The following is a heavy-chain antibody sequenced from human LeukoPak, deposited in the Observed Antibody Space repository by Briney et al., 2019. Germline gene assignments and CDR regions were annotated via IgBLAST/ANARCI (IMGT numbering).Heavy chain of an antibody. D-gene: IGHD6-13*01. CDR1: GYSFTSYW. CDR3: ARLRIAAAGMVENWFDP. Sequence: HGESLKISCKGSGYSFTSYWIGWVRQMPGKGLEWMGIIYPGDSDTRYSPSFQGQVTISADKSISTAYLQWSSLKASDTAMYYCARLRIAAAGMVENWFDPWGQGTLVTVSS. V-gene: IGHV5-51*01. J-gene: IGHJ5*02. CDR2: IYPGDSDT.